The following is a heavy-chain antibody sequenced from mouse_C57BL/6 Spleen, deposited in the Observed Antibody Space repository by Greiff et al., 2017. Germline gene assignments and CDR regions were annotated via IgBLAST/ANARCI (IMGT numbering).Heavy chain of an antibody. CDR2: ISSGGDYI. D-gene: IGHD1-1*01. J-gene: IGHJ4*01. V-gene: IGHV5-9-1*02. CDR1: GFTFSSYA. Sequence: EVMLVESGEGLVKPGGSLKLSCAASGFTFSSYAMSWVRQTPEKRLEWVAYISSGGDYIYYADTVKGRFTISRDNARNTLYLQMSSLKSEDTAMYYCTRELDYYGSSIYAMDYWGQGTSVTVSS. CDR3: TRELDYYGSSIYAMDY.